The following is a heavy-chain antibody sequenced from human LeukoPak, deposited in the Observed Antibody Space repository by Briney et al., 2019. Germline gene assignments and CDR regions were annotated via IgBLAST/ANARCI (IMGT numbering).Heavy chain of an antibody. D-gene: IGHD4-17*01. CDR3: AKDKKGGDYLDYFDY. CDR1: GFTFSSYA. V-gene: IGHV3-23*01. Sequence: GGSLRLSCAASGFTFSSYAMSWVRQAPGKGLEWVSAISGSGGSTYYADSVKGRFTISRDNSKNTLYLQMNSLGAEDTAVYYCAKDKKGGDYLDYFDYWGQGTLVTVSS. J-gene: IGHJ4*02. CDR2: ISGSGGST.